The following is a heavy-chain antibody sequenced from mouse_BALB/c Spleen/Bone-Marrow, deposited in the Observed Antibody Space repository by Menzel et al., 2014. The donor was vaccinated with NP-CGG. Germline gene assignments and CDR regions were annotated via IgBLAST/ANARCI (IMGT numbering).Heavy chain of an antibody. Sequence: EVKLVESGGGLVKPGGSLKLSCAASGFTFSSYAMSWVRQAPEKRLEWVATISSGGSYTYYPDSVKGRFTISRDNAKNTLYLRMSSLRSEDTAMYYCARQYDYDGAWFAYWGQGTLVTVSA. V-gene: IGHV5-9-3*01. J-gene: IGHJ3*01. CDR2: ISSGGSYT. D-gene: IGHD2-4*01. CDR3: ARQYDYDGAWFAY. CDR1: GFTFSSYA.